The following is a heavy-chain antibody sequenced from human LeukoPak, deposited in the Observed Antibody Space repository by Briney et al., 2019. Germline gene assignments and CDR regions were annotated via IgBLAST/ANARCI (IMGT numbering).Heavy chain of an antibody. D-gene: IGHD2-15*01. CDR1: GGSISSYY. CDR3: SRLSLPAEYFQH. J-gene: IGHJ1*01. V-gene: IGHV4-59*01. Sequence: SETLSLTCTVSGGSISSYYWSWIRQPPGKGLEWIGYIYYSGSTNYNPSLKSRVTISVDTSKNQFSLKLSSVTAADTAVYYCSRLSLPAEYFQHWGQGTLVTVSS. CDR2: IYYSGST.